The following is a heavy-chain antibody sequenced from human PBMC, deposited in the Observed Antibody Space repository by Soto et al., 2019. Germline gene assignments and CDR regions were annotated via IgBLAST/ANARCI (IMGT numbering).Heavy chain of an antibody. V-gene: IGHV1-46*01. CDR2: INPSGGST. Sequence: GASVKVSCKTSGYTFTSYYMHWVRQAPGQGLEWMGIINPSGGSTSYAQKFQGRVTMTRDTSTSIAYLQMNSLETEDTAVYYCSSGIWAPNYFDHWGQGTLVTVSS. D-gene: IGHD3-16*01. CDR1: GYTFTSYY. J-gene: IGHJ4*02. CDR3: SSGIWAPNYFDH.